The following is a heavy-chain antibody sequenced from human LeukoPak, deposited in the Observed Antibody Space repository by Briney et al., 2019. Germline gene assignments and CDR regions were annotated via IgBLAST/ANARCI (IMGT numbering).Heavy chain of an antibody. Sequence: GASVKVSCKASGYTLTNYYMHWVRQAPGEGLEWMGIINPSGGSTSYAQKFQGRVTMTRDMSTSTVYMELSSLRSEDTAVYYCARDLRYSSGWSASGMDVWGKGTTVTISS. V-gene: IGHV1-46*01. CDR1: GYTLTNYY. CDR2: INPSGGST. D-gene: IGHD6-19*01. CDR3: ARDLRYSSGWSASGMDV. J-gene: IGHJ6*03.